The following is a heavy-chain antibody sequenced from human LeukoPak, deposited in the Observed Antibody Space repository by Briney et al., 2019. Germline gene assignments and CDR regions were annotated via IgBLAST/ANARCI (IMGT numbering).Heavy chain of an antibody. J-gene: IGHJ4*02. CDR2: IYYSGNT. D-gene: IGHD6-19*01. Sequence: SQTLSLTCTVSGGSISSGGYYWSWIRQHPGKGLEWIGYIYYSGNTYYNPSLKSRVTISLDTSKNQFSLELSSVTAADTAVYYCARQWLVSPLFDYWGQGTLVTVSS. CDR1: GGSISSGGYY. CDR3: ARQWLVSPLFDY. V-gene: IGHV4-31*02.